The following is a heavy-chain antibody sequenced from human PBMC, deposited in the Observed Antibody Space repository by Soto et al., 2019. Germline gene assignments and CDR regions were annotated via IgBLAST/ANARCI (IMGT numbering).Heavy chain of an antibody. V-gene: IGHV1-18*01. CDR1: GYTFSSYS. CDR2: ISAYNDKT. J-gene: IGHJ3*01. CDR3: ARGTGGNWAAFDV. D-gene: IGHD2-15*01. Sequence: QVQLVQSGAEVKKPGASVKVSCKASGYTFSSYSITWVRQAPGQGPEWMGWISAYNDKTNYAQNLQGRVTMTTDTSKSTAYMELRSLRSDDPAVYYCARGTGGNWAAFDVWGQGTTVTVSS.